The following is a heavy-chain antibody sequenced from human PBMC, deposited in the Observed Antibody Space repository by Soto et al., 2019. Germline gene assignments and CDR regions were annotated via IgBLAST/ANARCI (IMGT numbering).Heavy chain of an antibody. D-gene: IGHD3-3*01. J-gene: IGHJ3*02. CDR2: MNPNSGNT. V-gene: IGHV1-8*01. Sequence: QVQLVQSGAEVKKPGASVKVSCKASGYTFTSYDINWVRQATGQGLEWMGWMNPNSGNTGYAQKFQGRVTMTRNTSISTAYMELSSLRSEDTAVYYCARGDLLTIFGLVINNDAFDIWGQGTMGTVSS. CDR3: ARGDLLTIFGLVINNDAFDI. CDR1: GYTFTSYD.